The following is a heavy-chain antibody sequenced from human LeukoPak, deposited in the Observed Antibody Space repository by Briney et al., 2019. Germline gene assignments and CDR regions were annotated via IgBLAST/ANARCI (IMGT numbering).Heavy chain of an antibody. J-gene: IGHJ4*02. CDR1: GFTVNNNY. CDR2: IYGGGAT. Sequence: GGSLRLSCAASGFTVNNNYMSWVRQAPGKGLEWVSIIYGGGATYYAESVKGRFSISRDNSKNTLYLQMNSLRAEDTAVYYCARGLGYTHGFGYWGQGTLVTVSS. D-gene: IGHD5-18*01. V-gene: IGHV3-53*01. CDR3: ARGLGYTHGFGY.